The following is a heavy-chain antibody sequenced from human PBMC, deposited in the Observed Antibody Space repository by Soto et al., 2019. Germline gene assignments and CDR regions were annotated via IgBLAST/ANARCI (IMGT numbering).Heavy chain of an antibody. CDR1: GGSFSGYY. D-gene: IGHD2-2*01. V-gene: IGHV4-34*01. CDR2: INHSGST. CDR3: AGGYCSSTSCYAGYYMDV. J-gene: IGHJ6*03. Sequence: ETLSLTCAVYGGSFSGYYWSWIRQPPGKGLEWIGEINHSGSTNYNPSLKSRVTISVDTSKNQFSLKLSSVTAADTAVYYCAGGYCSSTSCYAGYYMDVWGKGTTVTVSS.